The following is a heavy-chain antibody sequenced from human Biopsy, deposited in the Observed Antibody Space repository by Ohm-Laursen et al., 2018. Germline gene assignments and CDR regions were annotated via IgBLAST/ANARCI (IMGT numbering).Heavy chain of an antibody. CDR2: MNPNSGNT. CDR3: ARVPSTTRSRDY. CDR1: GYTSTSYD. Sequence: ASVKVSCKVSGYTSTSYDINWVRQATGQGLEWMGWMNPNSGNTGYAQKFQGRVTMTRNTSISTAYMELSSLRSEDTAVYYCARVPSTTRSRDYWGQGTLVTVSS. D-gene: IGHD2-2*01. V-gene: IGHV1-8*01. J-gene: IGHJ4*02.